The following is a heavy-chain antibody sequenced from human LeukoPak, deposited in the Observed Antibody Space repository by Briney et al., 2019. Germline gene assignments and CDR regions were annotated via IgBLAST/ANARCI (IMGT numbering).Heavy chain of an antibody. Sequence: ASVKVSCKASGYTFTSYYMHWVRQAPGQGLEWMGWISPYNGNTNYAQKYQGTVTMTTDTSSSTAYMELRSLRSDDTAVYYCARSAWGYFDYWGQGTLVTVSS. V-gene: IGHV1-18*04. D-gene: IGHD3-16*01. CDR3: ARSAWGYFDY. J-gene: IGHJ4*02. CDR1: GYTFTSYY. CDR2: ISPYNGNT.